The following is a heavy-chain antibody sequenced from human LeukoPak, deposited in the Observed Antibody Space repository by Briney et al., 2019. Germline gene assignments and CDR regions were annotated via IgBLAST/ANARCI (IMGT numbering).Heavy chain of an antibody. CDR3: ARARGRAAAGPFDY. Sequence: SETLSLTCTVSGGSISSYYWSWIRQPPGKGLEWIGYIYYSGSTYYNPSLKSRVTISVDTSKNQFSLKLSSVTAADTAVYYCARARGRAAAGPFDYWGQGTLVTVSS. D-gene: IGHD6-13*01. V-gene: IGHV4-59*01. J-gene: IGHJ4*02. CDR1: GGSISSYY. CDR2: IYYSGST.